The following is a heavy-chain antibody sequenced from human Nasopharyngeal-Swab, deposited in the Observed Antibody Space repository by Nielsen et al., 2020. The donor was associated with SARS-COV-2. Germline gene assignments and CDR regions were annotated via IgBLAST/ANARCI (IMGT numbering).Heavy chain of an antibody. CDR2: ISGSGGST. CDR3: AKDPGYDSSGYYYWASLMDY. D-gene: IGHD3-22*01. J-gene: IGHJ4*02. Sequence: GGSLRLSCAASGFTFSSYAMSWVRQAPGKGLEWVSAISGSGGSTYYADSVKGRFTISRDNSKNTLYLQMNSLRAEDTAVYYCAKDPGYDSSGYYYWASLMDYWSQGTLVTVSS. V-gene: IGHV3-23*01. CDR1: GFTFSSYA.